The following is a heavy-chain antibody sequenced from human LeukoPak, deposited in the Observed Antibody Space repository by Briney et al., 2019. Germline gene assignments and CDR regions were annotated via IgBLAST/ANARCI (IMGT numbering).Heavy chain of an antibody. J-gene: IGHJ4*02. CDR3: ARRVYYDSSGYYYLD. D-gene: IGHD3-22*01. CDR1: GYSISSGYY. Sequence: KPSETLSLTCTVSGYSISSGYYWGWIRPPPGKGLEWIGSIYHSGSTYYNPSLKSRVTISVDTSKNQFSLKLSSVTAADTAVYYCARRVYYDSSGYYYLDWGQGTLVTVSS. V-gene: IGHV4-38-2*02. CDR2: IYHSGST.